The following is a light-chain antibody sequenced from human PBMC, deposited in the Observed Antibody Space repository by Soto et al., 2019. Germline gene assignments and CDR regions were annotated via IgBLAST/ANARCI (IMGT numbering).Light chain of an antibody. CDR1: QSVSSN. V-gene: IGKV3-15*01. J-gene: IGKJ1*01. Sequence: EIVMTQSPATLSVSPGERATLSCRASQSVSSNVAWYQQKPGQAPRLLIYGATTRATGIPARFSGSGSGTEFTLTISSLQSEDFAVYYCQQYNNWPWTFGQGTNVEIK. CDR3: QQYNNWPWT. CDR2: GAT.